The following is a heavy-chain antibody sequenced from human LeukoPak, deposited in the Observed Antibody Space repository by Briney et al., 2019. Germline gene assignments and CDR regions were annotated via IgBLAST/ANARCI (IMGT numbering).Heavy chain of an antibody. CDR1: GYIVTYLS. CDR3: ATRDE. J-gene: IGHJ4*02. D-gene: IGHD2-21*01. CDR2: VEPEDGER. Sequence: ASVKVSCKVSGYIVTYLSMFWVRQAPGKGFEWMGGVEPEDGERIYAQKFQGRVTLTEDTSTDTAYMELSSLRSDDTAIYYCATRDEWGQGTLVIVSS. V-gene: IGHV1-24*01.